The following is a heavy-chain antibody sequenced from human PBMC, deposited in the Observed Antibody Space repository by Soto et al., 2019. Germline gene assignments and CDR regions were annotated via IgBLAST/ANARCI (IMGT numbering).Heavy chain of an antibody. CDR2: ISSSSSTI. CDR3: ARHPERIAEIGWFDP. CDR1: GFTFSSYS. D-gene: IGHD6-13*01. V-gene: IGHV3-48*01. J-gene: IGHJ5*02. Sequence: EVQLVESGGGLVQPGGSLRLSCAASGFTFSSYSMNWVRQAPGKGLEWVSYISSSSSTIYYADSVKGRFTISRDNAKNSLYLQMNSLRAEDTAVYYCARHPERIAEIGWFDPRGKGTLVTVSS.